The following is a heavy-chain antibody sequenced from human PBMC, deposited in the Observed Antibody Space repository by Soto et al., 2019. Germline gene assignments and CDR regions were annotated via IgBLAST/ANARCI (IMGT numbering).Heavy chain of an antibody. CDR1: GYTFTSYG. CDR3: AREGLTGYYQGYYYMDV. CDR2: ISAYNGNT. J-gene: IGHJ6*03. Sequence: ASVKVSCKASGYTFTSYGISWVRQAPGQGLEWMGWISAYNGNTNYAQKLQGRVTMTTDTSTSTAYMELRSLGSDDTAVYYCAREGLTGYYQGYYYMDVWGKGTTVTVSS. V-gene: IGHV1-18*01. D-gene: IGHD3-9*01.